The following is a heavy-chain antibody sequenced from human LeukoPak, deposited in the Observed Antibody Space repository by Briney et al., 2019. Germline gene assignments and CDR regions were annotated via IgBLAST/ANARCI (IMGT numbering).Heavy chain of an antibody. CDR3: ARGFSLGRYYYDSSGCYFDY. Sequence: ASVKVSCKASDYTFTRYGISWVRQAPGQGLEWMGWISGSNGNTNYAQKTQDRVTFTTDTSTSTAYMELSRPRSDDTAVYYCARGFSLGRYYYDSSGCYFDYWGQGTLVTVSS. CDR1: DYTFTRYG. V-gene: IGHV1-18*01. D-gene: IGHD3-22*01. J-gene: IGHJ4*02. CDR2: ISGSNGNT.